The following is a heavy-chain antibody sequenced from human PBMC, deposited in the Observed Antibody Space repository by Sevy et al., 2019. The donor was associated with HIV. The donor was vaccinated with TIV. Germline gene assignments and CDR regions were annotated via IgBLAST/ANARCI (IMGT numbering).Heavy chain of an antibody. CDR3: ARDSSSGWYGNFDY. J-gene: IGHJ4*02. CDR2: ISYDGSNK. D-gene: IGHD6-19*01. V-gene: IGHV3-30-3*01. CDR1: GFTFSSYA. Sequence: GGSLRLSCAASGFTFSSYAMHWVRQAPGKGLEWVAVISYDGSNKYYADSVKGRFTISRDNSKNTLYLQTNSLRAEDTAVYYCARDSSSGWYGNFDYWGQGTLVTVSS.